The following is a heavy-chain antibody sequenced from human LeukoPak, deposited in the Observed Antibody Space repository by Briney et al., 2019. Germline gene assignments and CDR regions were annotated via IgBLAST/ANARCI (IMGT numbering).Heavy chain of an antibody. V-gene: IGHV3-23*01. CDR2: ISGSGGST. CDR3: AKSQYSSGWAPYPFPSY. D-gene: IGHD6-19*01. Sequence: QPGGSLRLSCAASGFTFSSYAMSWVRQAPGKGLEWVSAISGSGGSTYYADSVKGRFTISRDNSKNTLYLQMNSLRAEDTAVYYCAKSQYSSGWAPYPFPSYWGQGTLVTVSS. J-gene: IGHJ4*02. CDR1: GFTFSSYA.